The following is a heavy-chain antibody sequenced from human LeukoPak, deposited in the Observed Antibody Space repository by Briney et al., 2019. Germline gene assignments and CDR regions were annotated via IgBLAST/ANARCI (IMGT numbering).Heavy chain of an antibody. CDR3: ARGGVVPAALNWFDP. CDR1: GGSISSGGYY. Sequence: SETLSLTCTVSGGSISSGGYYWSWSRQPPGKGLEWIGYIYHSGSTYYNPSLKSRVTISVDRSKSQFSLKLSSVTAADTAVYYCARGGVVPAALNWFDPWGQGTLVTVSS. D-gene: IGHD2-2*01. J-gene: IGHJ5*02. V-gene: IGHV4-30-2*01. CDR2: IYHSGST.